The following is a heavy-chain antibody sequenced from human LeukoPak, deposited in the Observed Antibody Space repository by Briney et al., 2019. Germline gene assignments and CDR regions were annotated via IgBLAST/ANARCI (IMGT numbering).Heavy chain of an antibody. J-gene: IGHJ4*02. CDR3: ARGGWGGFDS. CDR2: TNYRSKWYD. D-gene: IGHD3-16*01. CDR1: GDTFSSNSAA. Sequence: SQTLSLTCVISGDTFSSNSAAWNWIRQSPSRGLEWLGRTNYRSKWYDDYAQSVKSRITINPDTSKNQFSLQLNSVAPEDTAVYYCARGGWGGFDSWGQGTLVTVSS. V-gene: IGHV6-1*01.